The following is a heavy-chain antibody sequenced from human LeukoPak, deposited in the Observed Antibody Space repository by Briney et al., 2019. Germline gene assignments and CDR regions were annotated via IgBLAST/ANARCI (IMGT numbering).Heavy chain of an antibody. CDR3: ARRGFGENFDY. V-gene: IGHV4-59*01. CDR2: IYYSGST. Sequence: SETLSLTCTVSGGSISSYYWSWIRQPAGKGLEWIGYIYYSGSTNYNPSLKSRVTISVDTSKNQFSLKLSSVTAADTAVYYCARRGFGENFDYWGQGTLVTVSS. CDR1: GGSISSYY. J-gene: IGHJ4*02. D-gene: IGHD3-10*01.